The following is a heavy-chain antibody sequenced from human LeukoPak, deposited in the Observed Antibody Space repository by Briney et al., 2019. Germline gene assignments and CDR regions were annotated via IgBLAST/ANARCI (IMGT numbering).Heavy chain of an antibody. Sequence: PGGSLRLSCAASGFTFSSYSMNWVRQAPGKGLEWVSSISSSSSYIYYADSVKGRFTISRDNAKNSLYLQMNSLRAEDTAAYYCARDAGYCSGSSCYHFDYWGQGTLVTVSS. CDR1: GFTFSSYS. CDR2: ISSSSSYI. CDR3: ARDAGYCSGSSCYHFDY. D-gene: IGHD2-15*01. V-gene: IGHV3-21*01. J-gene: IGHJ4*02.